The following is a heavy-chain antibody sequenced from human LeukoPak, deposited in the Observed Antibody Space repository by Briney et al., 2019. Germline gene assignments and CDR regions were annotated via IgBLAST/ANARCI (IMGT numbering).Heavy chain of an antibody. Sequence: PGGSLRLSCAASGFTFNNYGMSWVRQAPGKGLEWIGRIKSKTDGGTTDYAASVKGRFTISRDDSKNTLYLQMNSLKTEDTAVYYCTTVCCGGDSAHYWGQGTLVTVSS. CDR2: IKSKTDGGTT. V-gene: IGHV3-15*01. D-gene: IGHD2-21*02. J-gene: IGHJ4*02. CDR3: TTVCCGGDSAHY. CDR1: GFTFNNYG.